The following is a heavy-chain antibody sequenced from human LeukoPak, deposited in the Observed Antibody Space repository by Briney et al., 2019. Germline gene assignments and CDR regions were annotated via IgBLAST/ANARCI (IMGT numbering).Heavy chain of an antibody. CDR2: IYYSGST. CDR1: GGSISSGDYY. Sequence: PSETLSLTCTVSGGSISSGDYYWSWSRQPPVKGLEWIGYIYYSGSTYYNPSLKSRVTISVDTSKNQFSLRLSSVTAADTAVYYCARGLHAGYCTGGGCYSGFDYWGQGILVTVSS. D-gene: IGHD2-15*01. V-gene: IGHV4-30-4*01. J-gene: IGHJ4*02. CDR3: ARGLHAGYCTGGGCYSGFDY.